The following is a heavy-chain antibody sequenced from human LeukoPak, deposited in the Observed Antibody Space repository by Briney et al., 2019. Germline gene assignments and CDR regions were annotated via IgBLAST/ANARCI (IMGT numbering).Heavy chain of an antibody. D-gene: IGHD6-13*01. Sequence: ASQTLSLTCTVSGGSISSGSYYWSWIRQPAGKGLEWIGRIYTSGSTNYNPSLKSRVTISVDTSKNQFSLKLSSVTAADTAVYYCARVPYSSSVWAYYFDYWGQGTLVTVSS. CDR2: IYTSGST. J-gene: IGHJ4*02. CDR3: ARVPYSSSVWAYYFDY. V-gene: IGHV4-61*02. CDR1: GGSISSGSYY.